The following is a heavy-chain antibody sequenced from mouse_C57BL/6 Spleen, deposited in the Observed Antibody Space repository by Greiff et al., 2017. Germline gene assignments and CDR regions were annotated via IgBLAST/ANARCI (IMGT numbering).Heavy chain of an antibody. CDR2: IYPGDGDT. D-gene: IGHD1-1*01. J-gene: IGHJ4*01. CDR3: ARSEITTVYAMDY. Sequence: QVQLQQSGAELVKPGASVKISCKASGYAFSSYWMNWVKLRPGKGLEWIGQIYPGDGDTNYNGKFKGKATLTADKSSSTAYMQLSSLTSEDSAVYFCARSEITTVYAMDYWGQGTSVTVSS. CDR1: GYAFSSYW. V-gene: IGHV1-80*01.